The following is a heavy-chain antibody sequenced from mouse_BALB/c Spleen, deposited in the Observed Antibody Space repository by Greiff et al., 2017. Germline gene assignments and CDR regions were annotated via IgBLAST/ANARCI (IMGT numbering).Heavy chain of an antibody. CDR3: ARYDYDTYYAMDY. J-gene: IGHJ4*01. CDR2: ISSGSRTI. D-gene: IGHD2-4*01. Sequence: DVKVEESGGGLVQPGGSRKLSCAASGFTFSSFGMHWVRQAPEKGLEWVAYISSGSRTIYYADTVKGRFTISRDNPKNTLFLQMTSLRSEDTAMYYCARYDYDTYYAMDYWGQGTSVTVSS. V-gene: IGHV5-17*02. CDR1: GFTFSSFG.